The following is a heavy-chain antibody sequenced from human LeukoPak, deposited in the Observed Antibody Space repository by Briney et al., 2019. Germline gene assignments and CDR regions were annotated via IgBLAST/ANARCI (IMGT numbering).Heavy chain of an antibody. CDR3: ARRTPSGDGSHDY. J-gene: IGHJ4*02. V-gene: IGHV5-51*01. CDR1: GYSFSTYW. CDR2: IYPGDSDT. D-gene: IGHD3-10*01. Sequence: GESLKISCKGSGYSFSTYWIGWVRQMPGKGPEWMGIIYPGDSDTRYSPSFQGQVTISADKSISTAYLQWSSLKASDTAMYYCARRTPSGDGSHDYWGQGTLVTVSS.